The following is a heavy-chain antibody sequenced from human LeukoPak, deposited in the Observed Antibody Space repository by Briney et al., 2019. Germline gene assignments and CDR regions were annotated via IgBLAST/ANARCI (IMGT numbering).Heavy chain of an antibody. Sequence: KTSETLSLTCTVSGGSISSGSYYWSWIRQPAGKGLEWIGRIYTSGSTNYNPSLKSRVTISVDTSKNQFSLKLSSVTAADTAVYCCARWTYYYDSSGYFDYWGQGTLVTVSS. CDR1: GGSISSGSYY. CDR2: IYTSGST. J-gene: IGHJ4*02. V-gene: IGHV4-61*02. CDR3: ARWTYYYDSSGYFDY. D-gene: IGHD3-22*01.